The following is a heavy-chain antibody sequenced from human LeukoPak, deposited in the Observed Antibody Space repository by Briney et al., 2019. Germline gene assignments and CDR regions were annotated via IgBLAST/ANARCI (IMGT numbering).Heavy chain of an antibody. Sequence: AGSLRLSCAASGXTFSNYWMQWVRQAPGKGLVWVSRVNSDGRITTYADSVKGRFTISRDNAKNTLYLQMNSLRAEDTAVYYCARKYYYGSGYAFDIWGQGTMVTVSS. CDR1: GXTFSNYW. J-gene: IGHJ3*02. CDR2: VNSDGRIT. CDR3: ARKYYYGSGYAFDI. D-gene: IGHD3-10*01. V-gene: IGHV3-74*03.